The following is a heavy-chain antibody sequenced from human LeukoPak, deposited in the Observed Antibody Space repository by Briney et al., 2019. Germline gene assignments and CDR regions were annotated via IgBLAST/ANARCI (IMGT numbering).Heavy chain of an antibody. D-gene: IGHD3-10*01. Sequence: AGESLKISCKGSGYSFTSYWSGWVRQMPGKGLEWMGIIYPGDSDTRYSPSFQGQVTISADKSISTAYLQWSSLKASDTAMYYCARWRNYYGSGSYYSPNYFDYWGQGTLVTVSS. CDR2: IYPGDSDT. CDR3: ARWRNYYGSGSYYSPNYFDY. J-gene: IGHJ4*02. V-gene: IGHV5-51*01. CDR1: GYSFTSYW.